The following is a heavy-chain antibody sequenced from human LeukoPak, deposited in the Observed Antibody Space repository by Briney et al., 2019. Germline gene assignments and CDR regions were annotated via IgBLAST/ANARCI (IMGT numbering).Heavy chain of an antibody. CDR3: AIGKVSYGYGDRLTVCY. D-gene: IGHD5-18*01. J-gene: IGHJ4*02. CDR2: IIPIFGTA. CDR1: GGTLSNHA. V-gene: IGHV1-69*05. Sequence: ASVKVSCKASGGTLSNHAVSWVRQAPGQGLEWMGRIIPIFGTANYAQKFQGRVTITTDESTSTAYMELSSLRSEDTAVYYCAIGKVSYGYGDRLTVCYWGQGTLVTVSS.